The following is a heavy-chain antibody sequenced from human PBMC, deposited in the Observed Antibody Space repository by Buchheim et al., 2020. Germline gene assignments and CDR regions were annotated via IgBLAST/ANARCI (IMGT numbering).Heavy chain of an antibody. V-gene: IGHV3-7*01. CDR3: ARSGYSSSWGNYYYYYYMDV. CDR2: IKQDGSEK. CDR1: GFTFSSYW. D-gene: IGHD6-13*01. J-gene: IGHJ6*03. Sequence: EVQLVESGGGLVQPGGSLRLSCAASGFTFSSYWMSWVRQAPGKGLEWVANIKQDGSEKYYVDSVKGRFTISRENAKNSLYLQMNSLRAEDTAVYYCARSGYSSSWGNYYYYYYMDVWGKGTT.